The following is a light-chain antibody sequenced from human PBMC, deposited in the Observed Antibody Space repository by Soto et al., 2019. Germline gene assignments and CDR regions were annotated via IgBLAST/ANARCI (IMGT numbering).Light chain of an antibody. CDR2: SNN. CDR1: SSNIGSNT. J-gene: IGLJ1*01. CDR3: AAWDDSLNAHYV. Sequence: QSVLTQPPSASGTPGQRVTISCSGSSSNIGSNTVNWYQQLPGTAPKILIYSNNQRPSGVPDRFSGSKSGTSASLAISGLQSEDEADYYCAAWDDSLNAHYVFGTGTKVTVL. V-gene: IGLV1-44*01.